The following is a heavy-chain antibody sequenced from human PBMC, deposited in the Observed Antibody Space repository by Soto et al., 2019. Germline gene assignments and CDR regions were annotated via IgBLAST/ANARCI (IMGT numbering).Heavy chain of an antibody. CDR3: ARAENSYGSTPRSYYYYYGMDV. D-gene: IGHD5-18*01. CDR2: ISPIFGTA. Sequence: QVQLVQSGAEVKKPGSSVKVSCKASGGTFSSYAISWVRQAPGQGLDWMGGISPIFGTANYAQKFQGRVTITADEATSTAYMELSSLRSEDTAVYYCARAENSYGSTPRSYYYYYGMDVWGQGTTVTVSS. V-gene: IGHV1-69*01. J-gene: IGHJ6*02. CDR1: GGTFSSYA.